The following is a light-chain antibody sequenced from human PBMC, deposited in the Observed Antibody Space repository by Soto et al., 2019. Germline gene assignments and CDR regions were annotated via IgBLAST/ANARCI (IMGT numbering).Light chain of an antibody. J-gene: IGLJ2*01. V-gene: IGLV1-44*01. CDR2: TNN. CDR3: AAWDDSLNGVV. CDR1: SSNIGSNT. Sequence: QSVLTQPPSASGTPGQRVTISCSGSSSNIGSNTVNWYQPLPGTAPKLLICTNNQRPSGVPDRFSGSKSGTSASLAISGLQSEDEADYYCAAWDDSLNGVVFGGGTKLTVL.